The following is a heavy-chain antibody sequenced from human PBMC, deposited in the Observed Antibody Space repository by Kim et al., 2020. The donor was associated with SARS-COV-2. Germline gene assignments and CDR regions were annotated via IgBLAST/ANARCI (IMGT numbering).Heavy chain of an antibody. CDR2: ISNSGSTI. CDR1: GFPFTTYS. Sequence: GGSLRLSCLTSGFPFTTYSMNWVRQAPGGGLEWIAFISNSGSTIYYADSVRGRFTISRDTAKNSLFLQMTSRRLDDTATYFCARGFRSNSFDFWGRGTLVTVSP. J-gene: IGHJ5*01. CDR3: ARGFRSNSFDF. V-gene: IGHV3-48*03.